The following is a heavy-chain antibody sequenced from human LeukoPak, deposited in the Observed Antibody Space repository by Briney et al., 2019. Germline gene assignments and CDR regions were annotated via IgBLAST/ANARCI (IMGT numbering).Heavy chain of an antibody. Sequence: SETLSLTCTVSGGSVSSGSYYWSWIRQPPGKGLEWIGYMFYSGSTNYNPSLKSRVTTSVDTSKNQFSLRLSSVTAADTAVYYCARAPGMGASIDYWGQGTLVTVSS. D-gene: IGHD5-18*01. J-gene: IGHJ4*02. CDR2: MFYSGST. V-gene: IGHV4-61*01. CDR3: ARAPGMGASIDY. CDR1: GGSVSSGSYY.